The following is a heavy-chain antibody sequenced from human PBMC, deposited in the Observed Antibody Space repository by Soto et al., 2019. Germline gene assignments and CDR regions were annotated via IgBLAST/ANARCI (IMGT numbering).Heavy chain of an antibody. D-gene: IGHD5-18*01. CDR3: AINHPANGYSYGYRTSYYSGMDV. V-gene: IGHV1-2*02. CDR1: GYTFTGYY. CDR2: VNPNSGGT. Sequence: ASVKVSCKASGYTFTGYYMHWVRQAPGQGLEWIGWVNPNSGGTNYAQKFQGRVTMTRDTSISTAYMELSRLRSDDTAVYYCAINHPANGYSYGYRTSYYSGMDVWGQGTTVTVSS. J-gene: IGHJ6*02.